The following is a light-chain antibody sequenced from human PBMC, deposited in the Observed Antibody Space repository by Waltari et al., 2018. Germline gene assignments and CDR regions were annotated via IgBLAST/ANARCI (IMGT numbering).Light chain of an antibody. Sequence: DIQMTQSPSAMSASVGDRVTITCRASQDISNYFAWFQQKPGKVPKSLIYAASSLQNGVPSRFIGSGSGTEFTLTSSSLQPEDFATYYCLQHNSYPQTFGQGTKVEIK. V-gene: IGKV1-17*03. J-gene: IGKJ1*01. CDR1: QDISNY. CDR3: LQHNSYPQT. CDR2: AAS.